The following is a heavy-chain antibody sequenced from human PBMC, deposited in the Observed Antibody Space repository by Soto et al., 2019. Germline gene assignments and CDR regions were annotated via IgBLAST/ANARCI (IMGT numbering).Heavy chain of an antibody. CDR3: AREAYYDSSGPSPCGY. Sequence: PGGSLRLSCAASGFTFSSYSMNWVRQAPGKGLEWVSSISSSSSYIYYADSVKGRFTISRDNAKNSLYLQMNSLRAEDTAVYYCAREAYYDSSGPSPCGYWGQGTLVTVSS. CDR2: ISSSSSYI. J-gene: IGHJ4*02. CDR1: GFTFSSYS. D-gene: IGHD3-22*01. V-gene: IGHV3-21*01.